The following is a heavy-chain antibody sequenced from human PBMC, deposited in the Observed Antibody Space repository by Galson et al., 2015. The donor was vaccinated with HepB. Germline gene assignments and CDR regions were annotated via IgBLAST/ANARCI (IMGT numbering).Heavy chain of an antibody. Sequence: SLRLSCAASGFTFSNYAMHWVRQAPGKGLEWVAVISYDGSNKYYADSVKGRFTISRDNSKNTLYLQMNSLRAEDTAVYYCASSPPDYGDYEHYYSYMDVWGKGTTVTVSS. CDR2: ISYDGSNK. J-gene: IGHJ6*03. CDR1: GFTFSNYA. CDR3: ASSPPDYGDYEHYYSYMDV. V-gene: IGHV3-30-3*01. D-gene: IGHD4-17*01.